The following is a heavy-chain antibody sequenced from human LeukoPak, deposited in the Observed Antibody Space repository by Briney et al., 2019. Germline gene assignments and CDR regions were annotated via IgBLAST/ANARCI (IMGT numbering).Heavy chain of an antibody. Sequence: GGSLTLSCAPSRFTFNDYYMSWIRHAPEKGREWVSYISSSGKTIYYRDSVEGRFTISRDNDKNSLYLQMNSLRAEDTAVYYCAGSQRPCIAARPYYYYGMDVWGQGTMVTVSS. CDR3: AGSQRPCIAARPYYYYGMDV. CDR2: ISSSGKTI. CDR1: RFTFNDYY. V-gene: IGHV3-11*01. D-gene: IGHD6-6*01. J-gene: IGHJ6*02.